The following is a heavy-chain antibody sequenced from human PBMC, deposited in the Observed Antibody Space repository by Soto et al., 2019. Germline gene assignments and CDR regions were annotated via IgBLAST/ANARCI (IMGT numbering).Heavy chain of an antibody. V-gene: IGHV3-15*07. CDR2: IKSKTDGGTT. CDR3: ATEGTMIIVVINAMDV. D-gene: IGHD3-22*01. J-gene: IGHJ6*02. CDR1: GFTFSNAW. Sequence: GGSLRLSCAASGFTFSNAWMNWVRQAPGKGLEWVGRIKSKTDGGTTDYAAPVKGRFTISRDDSKNTLYLQMNSLKTEDTAVYYCATEGTMIIVVINAMDVWGQGTTVTVSS.